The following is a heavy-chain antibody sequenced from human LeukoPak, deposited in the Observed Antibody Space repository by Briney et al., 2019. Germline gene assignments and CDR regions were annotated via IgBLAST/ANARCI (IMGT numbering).Heavy chain of an antibody. J-gene: IGHJ4*02. D-gene: IGHD3-16*02. CDR3: ARVSLVIRAFDY. CDR2: IIPILGIA. V-gene: IGHV1-69*04. CDR1: GYTFTSYG. Sequence: SVKVSCKASGYTFTSYGISWVRQAPGQGLEWMGRIIPILGIANYAQKFQGRVTITADKSTSTAYMELSSLRSEDTAVYYCARVSLVIRAFDYWGQGTLVTVSS.